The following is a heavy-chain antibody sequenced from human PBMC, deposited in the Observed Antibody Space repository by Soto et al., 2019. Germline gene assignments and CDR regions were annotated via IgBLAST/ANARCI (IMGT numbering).Heavy chain of an antibody. Sequence: SETLSLTCTVSGGSVSSGSYYWSWIRQPPRKGLEWIGYIYYSGSTNYNPSLKSRVTISVDTSKNQFSLKLSSVTAADTAVYYCARDKRYDSSLFYYYYYYGMDVWGQGTTVTVSS. CDR1: GGSVSSGSYY. V-gene: IGHV4-61*01. J-gene: IGHJ6*02. CDR2: IYYSGST. CDR3: ARDKRYDSSLFYYYYYYGMDV. D-gene: IGHD3-22*01.